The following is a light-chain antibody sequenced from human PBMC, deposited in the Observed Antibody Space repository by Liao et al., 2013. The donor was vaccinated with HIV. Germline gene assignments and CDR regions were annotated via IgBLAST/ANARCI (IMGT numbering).Light chain of an antibody. CDR1: KIGSES. CDR2: FDT. Sequence: SYVLTQPASVSVAPGNTATITCGGGKIGSESVHWYRQQPGQAPVMVIFFDTDRPSGIPERFSGSNSGNTATLTISRVEAGDEADYYCQVWDSSSDNLVVFGGGTKLTVL. CDR3: QVWDSSSDNLVV. J-gene: IGLJ2*01. V-gene: IGLV3-21*04.